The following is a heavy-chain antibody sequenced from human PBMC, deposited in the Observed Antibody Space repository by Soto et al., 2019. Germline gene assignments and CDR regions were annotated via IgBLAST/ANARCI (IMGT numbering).Heavy chain of an antibody. J-gene: IGHJ5*02. CDR2: IYYSGST. CDR3: ARLAAAGERRLDP. V-gene: IGHV4-30-4*01. D-gene: IGHD6-13*01. Sequence: PSETLSLTCTVSGGSISSGDYYWSWIRQPPGKGLEWIGYIYYSGSTYYNPSLKSRVTISVDTSKNQFSLKLSSVTAADTAVYYCARLAAAGERRLDPWGQGTLVTVSS. CDR1: GGSISSGDYY.